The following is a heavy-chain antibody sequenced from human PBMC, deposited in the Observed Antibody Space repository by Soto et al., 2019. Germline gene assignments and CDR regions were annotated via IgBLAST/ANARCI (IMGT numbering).Heavy chain of an antibody. CDR1: PATFTGYY. J-gene: IGHJ5*02. D-gene: IGHD3-16*02. Sequence: SVKVSCKAPPATFTGYYIHWVRHAPGHGPEWIGNINPSAGSTKFAQTCRGRTTMTTDTSSSEVYMEVRSLRSEYTAVYYSARSSGGVFGIIIEGYNWLAPWGQGCLVTVSS. CDR3: ARSSGGVFGIIIEGYNWLAP. CDR2: INPSAGST. V-gene: IGHV1-46*01.